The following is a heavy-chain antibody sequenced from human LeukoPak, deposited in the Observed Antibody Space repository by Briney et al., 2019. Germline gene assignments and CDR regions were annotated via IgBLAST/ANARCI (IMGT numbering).Heavy chain of an antibody. Sequence: PGGSLRLSCAASGFTFSSYSMNWVRQAPGKGLEWVSPISSSSSYIYYADSVKGRFTISRDNAKNSLYLQMNSPRAEDTAVYYCARDLVFLSIAAAGTAHDYWGQGTLVTVSS. CDR1: GFTFSSYS. J-gene: IGHJ4*02. V-gene: IGHV3-21*01. CDR2: ISSSSSYI. CDR3: ARDLVFLSIAAAGTAHDY. D-gene: IGHD6-13*01.